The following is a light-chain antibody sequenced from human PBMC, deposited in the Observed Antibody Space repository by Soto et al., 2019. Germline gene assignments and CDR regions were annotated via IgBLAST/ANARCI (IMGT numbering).Light chain of an antibody. CDR2: DVS. CDR3: CSYAGRVV. J-gene: IGLJ2*01. V-gene: IGLV2-11*01. CDR1: SSDVGGYNY. Sequence: QSALTQPSSVSGSPGQSVTISCTGTSSDVGGYNYVSWYQQHPGKAPKLMIYDVSKRPSGVPDRFSGSKSGNTASLTISGLQAEDEADYYCCSYAGRVVFGGGTQLTVL.